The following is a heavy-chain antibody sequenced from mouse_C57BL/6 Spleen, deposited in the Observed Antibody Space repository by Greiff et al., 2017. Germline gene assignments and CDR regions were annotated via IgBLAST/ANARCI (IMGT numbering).Heavy chain of an antibody. CDR2: INPGSGGT. CDR1: GYAFTNYL. Sequence: VQLQQSGAELVRPGTSVKVSCKASGYAFTNYLIEWVKQRPGQGLEWIGVINPGSGGTNYNEKFKGKATLTADKSSSTAYMQLSSLTSEDSAVYFCARSPDYGNYDYWGQGTTLTVSS. J-gene: IGHJ2*01. V-gene: IGHV1-54*01. D-gene: IGHD2-1*01. CDR3: ARSPDYGNYDY.